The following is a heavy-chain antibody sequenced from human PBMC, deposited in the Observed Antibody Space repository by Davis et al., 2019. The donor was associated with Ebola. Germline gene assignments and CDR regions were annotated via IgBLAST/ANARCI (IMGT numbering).Heavy chain of an antibody. CDR2: IIPAFDTP. V-gene: IGHV1-69*13. CDR3: ARDLADCSGTSCYEGIDS. J-gene: IGHJ4*02. Sequence: SVKVSCKASGGTFSTYAISWVRQAPGQGLEWMATIIPAFDTPNFAQKFQDRVMVTADESTGTVYMEVRSLRSDDTAMYYCARDLADCSGTSCYEGIDSWGQGTLVSVSS. CDR1: GGTFSTYA. D-gene: IGHD2-2*01.